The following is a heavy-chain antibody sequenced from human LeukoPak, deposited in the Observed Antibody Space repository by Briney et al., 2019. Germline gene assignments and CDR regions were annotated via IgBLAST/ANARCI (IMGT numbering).Heavy chain of an antibody. V-gene: IGHV1-2*02. D-gene: IGHD6-19*01. CDR2: INPNSGGT. J-gene: IGHJ4*02. CDR1: GYTFTGNY. Sequence: ASVKVSCKASGYTFTGNYMHWVRQAPGQGLEWMGWINPNSGGTNYAQKFQGRVTMTRDTSISAAYMELSRLRSDDTAVYYCARDLAVAGTMVEFDYWGQGTLVTVSS. CDR3: ARDLAVAGTMVEFDY.